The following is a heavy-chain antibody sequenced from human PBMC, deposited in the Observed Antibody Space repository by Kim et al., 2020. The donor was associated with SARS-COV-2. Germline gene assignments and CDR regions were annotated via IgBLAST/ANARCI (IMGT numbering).Heavy chain of an antibody. Sequence: GGSLRLSCAASGFTFSSYAMSWVRQAPGKGLEWVSAISGSGGSTYYADSVKGLFTISRDNSKNTLYLQMNSLRAEDTAVYYCAKVPRNFDWLGVDYWGQGTLVTVSS. V-gene: IGHV3-23*01. D-gene: IGHD3-9*01. CDR2: ISGSGGST. J-gene: IGHJ4*02. CDR3: AKVPRNFDWLGVDY. CDR1: GFTFSSYA.